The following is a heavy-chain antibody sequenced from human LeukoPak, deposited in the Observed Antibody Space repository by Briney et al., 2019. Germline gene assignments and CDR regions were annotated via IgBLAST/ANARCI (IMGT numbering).Heavy chain of an antibody. CDR2: IHANGDT. V-gene: IGHV4-4*08. J-gene: IGHJ4*02. CDR1: GVSISSNY. CDR3: AGYDHSNYLAY. D-gene: IGHD4-11*01. Sequence: SETLSLTCTVSGVSISSNYWSWIRPPPGQGLEWNGLEWIGYIHANGDTKYNPSLNSRVTISLDSSRSQLSLNLTAADTALYFCAGYDHSNYLAYWGQGILVTVSS.